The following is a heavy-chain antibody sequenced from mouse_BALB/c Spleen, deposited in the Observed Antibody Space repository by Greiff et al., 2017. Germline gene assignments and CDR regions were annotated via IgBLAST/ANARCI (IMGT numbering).Heavy chain of an antibody. V-gene: IGHV1-18*01. Sequence: EVKLVESGPELVKPGASVKIPCKASGYTFTDYNMDWVKQSHGKSLEWIGDINPNNGGTIYNQKFKGKATLTVDKSSSTAYMELRSLTSEDTAVYYCARSRDYGSLPFAYWGQGTLVTVSA. D-gene: IGHD1-1*01. CDR1: GYTFTDYN. CDR3: ARSRDYGSLPFAY. J-gene: IGHJ3*01. CDR2: INPNNGGT.